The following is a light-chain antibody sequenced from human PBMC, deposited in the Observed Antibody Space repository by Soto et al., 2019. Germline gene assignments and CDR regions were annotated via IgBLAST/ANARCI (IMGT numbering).Light chain of an antibody. CDR3: QQYDSYSRT. CDR1: QSISSW. V-gene: IGKV1-5*01. Sequence: IQMTQSPATLSASVGDRVTTTCRASQSISSWLAWYQQQPGKAPKLLIYEASSLESGVPSRFSGSWAGTEFTLTISSLQPDDFATYYCQQYDSYSRTFGQGTKVDNK. CDR2: EAS. J-gene: IGKJ1*01.